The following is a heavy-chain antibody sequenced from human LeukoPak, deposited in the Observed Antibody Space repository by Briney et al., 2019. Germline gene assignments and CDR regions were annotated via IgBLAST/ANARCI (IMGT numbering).Heavy chain of an antibody. D-gene: IGHD6-6*01. V-gene: IGHV3-7*03. CDR2: IKHDGSEI. CDR1: GFTFSSSW. J-gene: IGHJ4*02. CDR3: AKRGYSSSSSFDY. Sequence: GSLRLSCAASGFTFSSSWMNWARQAPGKGLEWVANIKHDGSEIYYVDSVKGRFTISRDNSKNTLYLQMNSLRAEDTAVYYCAKRGYSSSSSFDYWGQGTLVTVSS.